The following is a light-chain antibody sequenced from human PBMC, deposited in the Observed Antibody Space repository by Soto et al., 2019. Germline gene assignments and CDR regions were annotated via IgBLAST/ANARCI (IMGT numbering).Light chain of an antibody. J-gene: IGKJ1*01. CDR1: QGISNY. CDR3: QKYNSAPL. V-gene: IGKV1-27*01. Sequence: DIQMTQSPSSLSASVGDRVTITCRASQGISNYLAWYQQNPGKVPNLLIYDASTLQSGVPSRFSGSGSGTDLTLTISNLQPEDVATYYCQKYNSAPLFGQGTKVDIK. CDR2: DAS.